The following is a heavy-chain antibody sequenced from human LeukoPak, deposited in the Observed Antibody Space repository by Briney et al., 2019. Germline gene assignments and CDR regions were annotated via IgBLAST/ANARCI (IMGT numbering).Heavy chain of an antibody. CDR3: ARARRDGYNYFDY. J-gene: IGHJ4*02. CDR1: GGSISSGGYY. Sequence: NPSETLSLTCTVSGGSISSGGYYWSWIRQHPGKGLEWIGYIYYSGSTYYNPSLKSRVTISGDTSKNQFSLKLSSVTAADTAVYYCARARRDGYNYFDYWGQGTLVTVSS. CDR2: IYYSGST. V-gene: IGHV4-31*03. D-gene: IGHD5-24*01.